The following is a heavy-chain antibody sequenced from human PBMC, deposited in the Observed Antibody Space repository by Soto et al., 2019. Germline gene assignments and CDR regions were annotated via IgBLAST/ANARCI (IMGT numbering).Heavy chain of an antibody. Sequence: QVQLQESGPGLVKPSETLSLTCTVSGVSITSYYWSWIRQPAGKGLEWIGRIYSSGSTNYNPSLKSRVTMSIETSKNQFSLKLSSVTAGDTAVYYCACLYNWNGWSEYWGQGTLVTVSS. CDR3: ACLYNWNGWSEY. D-gene: IGHD1-20*01. V-gene: IGHV4-4*07. J-gene: IGHJ1*01. CDR1: GVSITSYY. CDR2: IYSSGST.